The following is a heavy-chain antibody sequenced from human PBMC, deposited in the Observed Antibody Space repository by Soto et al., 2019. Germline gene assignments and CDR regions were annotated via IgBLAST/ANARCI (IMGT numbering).Heavy chain of an antibody. J-gene: IGHJ6*02. CDR1: GKSVSTFY. D-gene: IGHD4-4*01. V-gene: IGHV4-59*02. Sequence: TSETLSLTCPVSGKSVSTFYWSWIRQPPGKGLEWIGHAYYSGSTNYDPSLKSRVTISVDMSKNQVSLRLTSVTAADTAVYYCARGTDYTQIASYHYGMDVWGQGTSVTVSS. CDR3: ARGTDYTQIASYHYGMDV. CDR2: AYYSGST.